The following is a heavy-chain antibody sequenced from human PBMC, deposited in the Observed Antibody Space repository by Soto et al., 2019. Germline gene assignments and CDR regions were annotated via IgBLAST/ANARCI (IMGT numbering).Heavy chain of an antibody. J-gene: IGHJ5*02. CDR3: ARDVGAKDCSSTSCPPRWWFDP. Sequence: PSETLSLTCTVSGGSISSGGYYWSWIRQHPGKGLEWNGYIYYSGSTYYNPSLKSRVTISVDTSKNQFSLKLSSVTAADTAVYYCARDVGAKDCSSTSCPPRWWFDPWGQGTLVTVSS. CDR1: GGSISSGGYY. V-gene: IGHV4-31*03. D-gene: IGHD2-2*01. CDR2: IYYSGST.